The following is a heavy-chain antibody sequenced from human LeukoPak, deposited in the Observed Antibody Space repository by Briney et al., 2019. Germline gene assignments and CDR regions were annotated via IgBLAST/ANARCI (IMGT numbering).Heavy chain of an antibody. CDR1: GYTFTSYD. CDR2: MNPNSGNT. V-gene: IGHV1-8*03. CDR3: ARAIFTGYYDSSGWHFDY. D-gene: IGHD3-22*01. J-gene: IGHJ4*02. Sequence: ASVKVSCKASGYTFTSYDINWVRQATGQGLEWMGWMNPNSGNTGYAQKFQGRVTITRNTSISTAYMELSSLRSEDTAVYYCARAIFTGYYDSSGWHFDYWGQGTLVTVSS.